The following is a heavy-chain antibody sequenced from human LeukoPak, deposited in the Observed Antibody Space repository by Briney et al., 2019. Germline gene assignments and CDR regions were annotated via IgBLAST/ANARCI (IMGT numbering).Heavy chain of an antibody. Sequence: GGSLRLSCAASGFTFSIYGMHWVRQAPGKGLEWVAVIWYDGSNKYYADSVKGRFTISRDNSKNTLYLQMNSLRAEDTAVYYCARDSMAARGDWFDPWGQGTLVTVSS. V-gene: IGHV3-33*01. CDR3: ARDSMAARGDWFDP. CDR2: IWYDGSNK. J-gene: IGHJ5*02. CDR1: GFTFSIYG. D-gene: IGHD6-6*01.